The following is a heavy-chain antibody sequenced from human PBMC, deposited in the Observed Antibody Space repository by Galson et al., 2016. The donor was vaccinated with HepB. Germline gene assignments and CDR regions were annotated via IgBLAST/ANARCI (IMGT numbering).Heavy chain of an antibody. CDR1: GYTFTNYA. CDR3: ARDGGSGWSRLW. V-gene: IGHV1-3*01. CDR2: INAGNGNT. J-gene: IGHJ4*02. D-gene: IGHD6-19*01. Sequence: SVKVSCKASGYTFTNYAMHWVRQTPGQRLEWMGWINAGNGNTKYSQKFQGRVTITRDTSASTAYMELSSLRSEDTAVYYCARDGGSGWSRLWWGQGTLVAVSS.